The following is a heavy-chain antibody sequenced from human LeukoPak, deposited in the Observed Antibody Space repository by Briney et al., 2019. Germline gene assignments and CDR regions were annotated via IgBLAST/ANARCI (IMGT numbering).Heavy chain of an antibody. CDR3: ARSPSGYRFDS. Sequence: KTSETLSLTCTVSGDSITNYYWSWIRQPPGKGLEWIGYIFYSGSTNYNPSLKSRVTISMGSSKKQCSLKLSSVTAADTAVYYCARSPSGYRFDSWGQGTLVTVSS. D-gene: IGHD3-22*01. CDR2: IFYSGST. J-gene: IGHJ4*02. CDR1: GDSITNYY. V-gene: IGHV4-59*01.